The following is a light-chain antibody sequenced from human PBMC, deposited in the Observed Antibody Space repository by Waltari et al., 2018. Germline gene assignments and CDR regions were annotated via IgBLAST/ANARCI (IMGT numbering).Light chain of an antibody. Sequence: QSALTPPASVSGSPGQSITISCTGSSSDVGGYNYFSWYQQHPGKAPKVLIYDVSKWPSGVSNRFSGSKSGNTASLTISGLQAEDEADYYCTSYASSGTYVFGTGTKVTVL. V-gene: IGLV2-14*01. CDR1: SSDVGGYNY. J-gene: IGLJ1*01. CDR3: TSYASSGTYV. CDR2: DVS.